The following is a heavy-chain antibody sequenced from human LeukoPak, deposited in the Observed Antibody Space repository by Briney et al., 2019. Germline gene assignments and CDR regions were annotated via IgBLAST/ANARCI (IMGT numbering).Heavy chain of an antibody. CDR3: ARHYGSGSSSYFDY. Sequence: GGSLRLSCAASGFTFSSFAMSWVRQAPGKGLEWVPGISGSGGSTYYADSAKGRFTISRDNSKNTLYLQVNSLRADDTAVYYCARHYGSGSSSYFDYWGQGTLVTVSS. D-gene: IGHD3-10*01. V-gene: IGHV3-23*01. J-gene: IGHJ4*02. CDR1: GFTFSSFA. CDR2: ISGSGGST.